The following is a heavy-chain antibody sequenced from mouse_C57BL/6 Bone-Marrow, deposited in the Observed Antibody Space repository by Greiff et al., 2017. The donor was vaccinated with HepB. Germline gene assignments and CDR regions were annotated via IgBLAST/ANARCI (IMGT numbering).Heavy chain of an antibody. J-gene: IGHJ1*03. CDR2: IDPSDSET. D-gene: IGHD2-5*01. Sequence: QVHVKQPGAELVRPGSSVKLSCKASGYTFTSYWMHWVKQRPIQGLEWIGNIDPSDSETHYNQKFKDKATLTVDKSSSTAYMQLSSLTSEDSAVYYCARGGYSNRYFDVWGTGTTGTVSS. V-gene: IGHV1-52*01. CDR1: GYTFTSYW. CDR3: ARGGYSNRYFDV.